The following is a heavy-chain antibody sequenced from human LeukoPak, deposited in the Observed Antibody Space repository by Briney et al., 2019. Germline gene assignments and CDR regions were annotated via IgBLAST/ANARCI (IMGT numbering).Heavy chain of an antibody. D-gene: IGHD3-10*01. CDR2: INPNNGGA. CDR3: TREPPVVRGSGSYSI. J-gene: IGHJ1*01. Sequence: ASVTVSLKSTVYTFISYYIHWVRQPPAQGLEWMGCINPNNGGANNAHKFQGRVTITSDTSISTVYMELSRLRSDATVLYCCTREPPVVRGSGSYSIWGQGTLVTVSS. V-gene: IGHV1-2*02. CDR1: VYTFISYY.